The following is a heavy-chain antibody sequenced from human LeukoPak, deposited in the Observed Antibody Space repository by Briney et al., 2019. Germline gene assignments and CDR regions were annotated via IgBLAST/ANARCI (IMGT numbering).Heavy chain of an antibody. CDR3: ARVTRVGGDIVVVPAAPHDAFDI. V-gene: IGHV4-61*02. D-gene: IGHD2-2*01. Sequence: PSQTLSLTCTVSGGSISSGSYYWSWIRQPAGKGLEWLGRIYTSGSTNYNPSLKSRVTISVDTSKNQFSLKLSSVTAADTAVYYCARVTRVGGDIVVVPAAPHDAFDIWGQGTMVTVSS. CDR2: IYTSGST. J-gene: IGHJ3*02. CDR1: GGSISSGSYY.